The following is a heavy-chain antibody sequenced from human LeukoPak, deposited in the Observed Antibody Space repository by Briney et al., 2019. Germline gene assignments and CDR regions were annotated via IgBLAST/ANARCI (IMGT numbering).Heavy chain of an antibody. V-gene: IGHV2-70*04. D-gene: IGHD6-13*01. CDR3: ARLGYSSPHYFAY. CDR2: IDWDDDK. Sequence: ESGPALVKPTHTPTLTCTFSGFSLSTNVTRVSWIRQPRGKALEWLARIDWDDDKFYSTSLKTRLTISKDTSKNQVVLTMTNMDPVDTARYYCARLGYSSPHYFAYWGKGTLVTVSS. CDR1: GFSLSTNVTR. J-gene: IGHJ4*02.